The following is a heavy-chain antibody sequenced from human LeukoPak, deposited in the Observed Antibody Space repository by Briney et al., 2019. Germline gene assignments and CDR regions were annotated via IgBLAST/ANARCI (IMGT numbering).Heavy chain of an antibody. CDR3: ALPRRDYGSSGPAFDI. Sequence: PGGSLSLSCAASGFTVSSNYMSWVRQAPRKGLEWVSVIYSGGSTYYADSVKDRFTISRDKSKNTLYLQMNSLRVEDTAVYYCALPRRDYGSSGPAFDIWGQGTMVTVSS. J-gene: IGHJ3*02. D-gene: IGHD3-22*01. V-gene: IGHV3-53*01. CDR2: IYSGGST. CDR1: GFTVSSNY.